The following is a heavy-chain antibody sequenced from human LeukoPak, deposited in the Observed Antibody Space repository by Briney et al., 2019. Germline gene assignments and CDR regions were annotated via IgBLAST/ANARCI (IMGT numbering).Heavy chain of an antibody. Sequence: GGSLRLSCAASGFTFDDYAMHWVRQAPGKGLEWVSSISPSGNSKYHADSAKGRFTISRDNAENSLYMQMNSLRAEDTGVYYCVRDFLGESGAGGYWGQGTLVTVSS. V-gene: IGHV3-21*01. CDR3: VRDFLGESGAGGY. CDR1: GFTFDDYA. D-gene: IGHD3-10*01. J-gene: IGHJ4*02. CDR2: ISPSGNSK.